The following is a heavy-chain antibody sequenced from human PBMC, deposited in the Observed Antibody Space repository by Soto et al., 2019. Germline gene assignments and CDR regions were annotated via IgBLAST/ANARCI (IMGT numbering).Heavy chain of an antibody. Sequence: QVQLQESGPGLVKPSLTLSLTCTVSGGSISTGGYYWTWIRQHPGKGLEWIGYIYYSGSTYYNPSLKCRVTISVDTSKNQFSLKLSSVTAADTAVYYCARGLSVTLFDNWGHGTLVTVSS. V-gene: IGHV4-31*03. J-gene: IGHJ4*01. D-gene: IGHD4-17*01. CDR3: ARGLSVTLFDN. CDR2: IYYSGST. CDR1: GGSISTGGYY.